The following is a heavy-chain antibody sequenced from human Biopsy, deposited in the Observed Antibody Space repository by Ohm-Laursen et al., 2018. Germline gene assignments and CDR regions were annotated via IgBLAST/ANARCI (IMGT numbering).Heavy chain of an antibody. J-gene: IGHJ2*01. CDR2: IYNTETT. V-gene: IGHV4-39*01. Sequence: GTLSLTCTVSGGSISSSTTYYWAWLRQPPGKGLEWIGSIYNTETTFYNPSLKSRVTISVDTSMNHLSLRLTSVTAADTAVYYCARHAPSYSGSYWRYFDLWGRGTLVTVSS. D-gene: IGHD1-26*01. CDR3: ARHAPSYSGSYWRYFDL. CDR1: GGSISSSTTYY.